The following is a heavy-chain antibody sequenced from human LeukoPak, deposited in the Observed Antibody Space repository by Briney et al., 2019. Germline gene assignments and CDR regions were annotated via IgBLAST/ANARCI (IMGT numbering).Heavy chain of an antibody. CDR1: GFTFSGYG. CDR3: AKSDVPPAIDYFDY. CDR2: TSYDGSEK. V-gene: IGHV3-30*18. J-gene: IGHJ4*02. Sequence: GGSLRLSCAASGFTFSGYGMNWVRQAPGKGLEWVAITSYDGSEKYYADSVKGRFTISRDNSKNTLYLQMNSLRAEDTAVYYCAKSDVPPAIDYFDYWGQGTLVTVSS. D-gene: IGHD2-2*01.